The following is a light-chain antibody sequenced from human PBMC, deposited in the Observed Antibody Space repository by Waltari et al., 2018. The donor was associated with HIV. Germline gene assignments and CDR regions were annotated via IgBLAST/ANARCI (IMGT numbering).Light chain of an antibody. CDR2: QNN. J-gene: IGLJ2*01. CDR3: AAWDATPKSHWI. CDR1: YSNFGRFY. Sequence: QSALIQPPSVSGTPGQTVIISCSGTYSNFGRFYVHWYRHPPGTTPTLLIYQNNQGPSGFSDRFPGSKSVSSASLVISGLRGDDEGDYFCAAWDATPKSHWIFGGGTSLTVL. V-gene: IGLV1-47*01.